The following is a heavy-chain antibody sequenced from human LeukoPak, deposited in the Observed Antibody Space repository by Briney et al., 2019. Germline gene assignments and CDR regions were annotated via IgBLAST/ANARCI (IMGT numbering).Heavy chain of an antibody. CDR1: GFTFSSYA. Sequence: PGGSLRLSCAASGFTFSSYAMHWVRQAPGKRLEWVAVISYDGSNKNYADSVKGRFTISRDNSKNTLYLQMNSLRAEDTALYYCARDQVGSGSSFDYWGQGTLVTASS. CDR3: ARDQVGSGSSFDY. CDR2: ISYDGSNK. D-gene: IGHD1-26*01. J-gene: IGHJ4*02. V-gene: IGHV3-30-3*01.